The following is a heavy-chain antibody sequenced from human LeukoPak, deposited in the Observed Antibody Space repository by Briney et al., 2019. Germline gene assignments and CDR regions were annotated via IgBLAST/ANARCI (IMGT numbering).Heavy chain of an antibody. CDR1: GGTFSSYA. CDR3: ARVAYCGGDCYWFDY. D-gene: IGHD2-21*02. CDR2: IIPIFGTA. V-gene: IGHV1-69*05. Sequence: SVKVSCKASGGTFSSYAISWVRQAPGQGLEWIGGIIPIFGTANYAQKFQGTVTITTDESTSTAYMELSSLRSEDTAVSYCARVAYCGGDCYWFDYWGQGTLVTVSS. J-gene: IGHJ4*02.